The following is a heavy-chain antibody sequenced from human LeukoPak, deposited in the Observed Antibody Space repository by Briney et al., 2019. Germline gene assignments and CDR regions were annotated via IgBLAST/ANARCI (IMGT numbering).Heavy chain of an antibody. J-gene: IGHJ4*02. V-gene: IGHV1-24*01. CDR2: FDPEDGET. D-gene: IGHD3-9*01. CDR1: GYTLTELS. Sequence: ASVKVSCKVSGYTLTELSMHWVRQAPGKGLEWMGGFDPEDGETIYAQKFQGRVTMTEDTSTDIAYMELSSLRSEDTAVYYCATSLRYFDWFTPFDYWGQGTLVTVSS. CDR3: ATSLRYFDWFTPFDY.